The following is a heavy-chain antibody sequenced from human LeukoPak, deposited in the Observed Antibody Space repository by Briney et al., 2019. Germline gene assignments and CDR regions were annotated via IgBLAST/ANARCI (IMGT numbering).Heavy chain of an antibody. Sequence: PGGPLRLSCAASGFTFSSYAMHWVRQAPGKGLEWVAVISYDGSNKYYADSGKGRFTISRDNSKNTLYLQMNSLRAEDTAVYYRARDSGSYLYYFDYWGQGTLVTVSS. CDR3: ARDSGSYLYYFDY. V-gene: IGHV3-30-3*01. J-gene: IGHJ4*02. CDR1: GFTFSSYA. D-gene: IGHD1-26*01. CDR2: ISYDGSNK.